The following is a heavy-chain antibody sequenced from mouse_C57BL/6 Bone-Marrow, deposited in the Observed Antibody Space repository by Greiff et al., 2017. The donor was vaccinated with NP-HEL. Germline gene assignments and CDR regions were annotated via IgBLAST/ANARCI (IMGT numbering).Heavy chain of an antibody. CDR1: GFTFSDYG. CDR2: ISSGSSTI. V-gene: IGHV5-17*01. CDR3: ARGWDYRNPYYYAMDY. D-gene: IGHD2-1*01. J-gene: IGHJ4*01. Sequence: EVKLVESGGGLVKPGGSLKLCCAASGFTFSDYGMHWVRQAPEKGLEWVAYISSGSSTIYSADTVKGRFTISRDNAKNTLFLQMTSLRSEDTAMYYFARGWDYRNPYYYAMDYWGQRTSATVSS.